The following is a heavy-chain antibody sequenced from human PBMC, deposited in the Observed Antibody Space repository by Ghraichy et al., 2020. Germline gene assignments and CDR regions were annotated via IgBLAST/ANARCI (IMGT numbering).Heavy chain of an antibody. D-gene: IGHD1-14*01. CDR1: GFRFSDFY. J-gene: IGHJ5*02. CDR3: ARGPPFDP. Sequence: GGSLRLSCESSGFRFSDFYMSWIRHTPGKGLEWISYIDKSGTYTNYADSMKGRFTISRDNAKNSLFLQMDSLRVEDTAFYYCARGPPFDPWGQGTRVVVSS. CDR2: IDKSGTYT. V-gene: IGHV3-11*06.